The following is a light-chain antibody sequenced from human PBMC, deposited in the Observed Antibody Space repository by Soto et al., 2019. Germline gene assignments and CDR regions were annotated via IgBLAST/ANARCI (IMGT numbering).Light chain of an antibody. CDR2: AAS. CDR3: QQLNSYPPD. J-gene: IGKJ5*01. Sequence: IQLTKSPSSLSASVGDRVTITCRASQGISSYLAWYQQKPGKAPKLLIYAASTLQSGVPSRFSGSGSGTDFTLTISSLQPEDFATYYCQQLNSYPPDFGQGTRLEIK. V-gene: IGKV1-9*01. CDR1: QGISSY.